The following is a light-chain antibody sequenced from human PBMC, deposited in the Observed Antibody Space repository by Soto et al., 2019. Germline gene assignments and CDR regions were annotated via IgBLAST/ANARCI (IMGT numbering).Light chain of an antibody. V-gene: IGKV3-20*01. CDR2: GAS. CDR1: QSVSNNY. J-gene: IGKJ1*01. Sequence: EIVLTQSPGTLSVSPGERATLSCRASQSVSNNYLAWYQQKPGQGPRLLIYGASSRATGIPDRFSGSGSGTDFTLTISRLEPEDFAVYYCQQYGTPPQTFGQGTKVDIK. CDR3: QQYGTPPQT.